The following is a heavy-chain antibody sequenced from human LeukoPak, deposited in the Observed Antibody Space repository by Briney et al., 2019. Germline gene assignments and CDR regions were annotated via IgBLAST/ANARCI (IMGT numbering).Heavy chain of an antibody. CDR1: GFTFDDYG. Sequence: GGSLRLSCAASGFTFDDYGMSWVRQAPGKGLEWVSGITWNGGSTGYADSVRGRFTISRDTAKNSLYLQMNSLRTEDTALYYCAINGDQFYYDSSGSPALGYWGQGTLVTVSS. D-gene: IGHD3-22*01. J-gene: IGHJ4*02. V-gene: IGHV3-20*04. CDR3: AINGDQFYYDSSGSPALGY. CDR2: ITWNGGST.